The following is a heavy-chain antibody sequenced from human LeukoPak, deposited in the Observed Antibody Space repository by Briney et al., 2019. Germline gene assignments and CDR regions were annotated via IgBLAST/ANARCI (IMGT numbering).Heavy chain of an antibody. CDR1: GYTFTSYD. CDR2: MNPNSGNT. J-gene: IGHJ5*02. Sequence: ASVKVSCKASGYTFTSYDINWVRHATGQGLDWIEWMNPNSGNTGYAQKCQGRVTMTRNTSISTAYMELSSLRSEDTAVYFFSKRRTAYEILTGYYRPTFDPWGQGTLVTVSS. V-gene: IGHV1-8*01. CDR3: SKRRTAYEILTGYYRPTFDP. D-gene: IGHD3-9*01.